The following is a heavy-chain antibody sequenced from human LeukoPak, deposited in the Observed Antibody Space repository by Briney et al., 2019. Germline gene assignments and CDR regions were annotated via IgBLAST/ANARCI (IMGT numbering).Heavy chain of an antibody. CDR1: GGSISRSSYY. Sequence: SETLSLTCTVSGGSISRSSYYWGWIRQPPGKGLEWIGSIYYSGSTYYNPSLKSRVTISVDTSKNQFSLKLSSVTAADTAVYYCARLWYSSSSLDYWGQGTLVTVSS. V-gene: IGHV4-39*01. CDR2: IYYSGST. D-gene: IGHD6-6*01. J-gene: IGHJ4*02. CDR3: ARLWYSSSSLDY.